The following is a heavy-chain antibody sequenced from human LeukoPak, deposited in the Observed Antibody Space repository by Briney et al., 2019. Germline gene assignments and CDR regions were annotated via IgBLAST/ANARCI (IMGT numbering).Heavy chain of an antibody. J-gene: IGHJ4*02. CDR3: AGTQKPYAQSDTGFFDY. CDR1: GGSISTYY. CDR2: IYYSGST. Sequence: SETLSLTCTVSGGSISTYYWSWIRQPPGKGLEWIGYIYYSGSTNYNPSLKSRVTISVDTSKNQFSLKLSSVTAADTAVYYCAGTQKPYAQSDTGFFDYWGQGTLVTVSS. V-gene: IGHV4-59*01. D-gene: IGHD2-2*01.